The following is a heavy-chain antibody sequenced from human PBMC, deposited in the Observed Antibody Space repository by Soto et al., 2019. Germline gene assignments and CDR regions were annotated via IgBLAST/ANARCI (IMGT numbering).Heavy chain of an antibody. CDR3: ARHNYGSGSTYFDY. Sequence: SETLSLTCTVSGGSISNYYWSWIRQPPGRGLEWIGHIYYSGSTNYNPSLKSRVTISVDTSKNQFSLKLNSMTAADTAVYYCARHNYGSGSTYFDYWGQRTLVTAPQ. CDR2: IYYSGST. V-gene: IGHV4-59*08. CDR1: GGSISNYY. J-gene: IGHJ4*02. D-gene: IGHD3-10*01.